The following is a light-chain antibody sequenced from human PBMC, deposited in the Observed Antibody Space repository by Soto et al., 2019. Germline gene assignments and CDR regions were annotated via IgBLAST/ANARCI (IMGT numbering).Light chain of an antibody. Sequence: EIVMTQSPATLSVSPGERVTLSCRASQSVYSNLAWYQQKPGQAPRLLIHGSFTRATGIPARFSGSGSGTEFNLTISSLQSEDLAVYYCQQFNQWPLTFGGGTKVEIK. J-gene: IGKJ4*01. CDR3: QQFNQWPLT. CDR1: QSVYSN. CDR2: GSF. V-gene: IGKV3-15*01.